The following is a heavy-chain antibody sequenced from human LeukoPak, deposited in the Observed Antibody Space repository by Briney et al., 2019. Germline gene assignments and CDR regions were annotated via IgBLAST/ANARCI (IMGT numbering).Heavy chain of an antibody. CDR1: GFTFSSYS. CDR2: ISSSSSYT. Sequence: PGGSLRLSCAASGFTFSSYSMNWVRQAPGKGLEWVSSISSSSSYTYYADSVKGRFTISRDNAKNSLYLQMNSLRAEDTAVYYCARGVKGSLDYWGQGTLVTVSS. D-gene: IGHD3-10*01. V-gene: IGHV3-21*01. J-gene: IGHJ4*02. CDR3: ARGVKGSLDY.